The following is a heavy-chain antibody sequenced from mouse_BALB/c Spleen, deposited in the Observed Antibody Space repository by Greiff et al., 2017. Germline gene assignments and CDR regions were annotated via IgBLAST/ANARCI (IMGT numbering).Heavy chain of an antibody. J-gene: IGHJ1*01. D-gene: IGHD2-1*01. V-gene: IGHV1-14*01. CDR3: ASVGTTDYGNTRYFDV. Sequence: VQLQQSGPELVKPGASVKMSCKASGYTFTSYVMHWVKQKPGQGLEWIGYINPYNDGTKYNEKFKGKATLTSDKSSSTAYMELSSLTSEDSAVYYCASVGTTDYGNTRYFDVWGAGTTVTVSS. CDR1: GYTFTSYV. CDR2: INPYNDGT.